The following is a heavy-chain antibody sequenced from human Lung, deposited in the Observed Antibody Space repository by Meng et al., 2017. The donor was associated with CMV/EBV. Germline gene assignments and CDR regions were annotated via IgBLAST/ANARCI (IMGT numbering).Heavy chain of an antibody. D-gene: IGHD1-26*01. CDR3: ARGYGPIHSEYNFNY. V-gene: IGHV6-1*01. J-gene: IGHJ4*02. Sequence: QVHLPQSGPALVTPSQTLSLTCALSGDTVSSNSAAWNWIRQSPSRGLEWLGRTFYRSKWSNEYAVSVKSRTTINPDTSKNQFFLQLNSVTPEDTAVYYCARGYGPIHSEYNFNYWGQGTLVTVSS. CDR2: TFYRSKWSN. CDR1: GDTVSSNSAA.